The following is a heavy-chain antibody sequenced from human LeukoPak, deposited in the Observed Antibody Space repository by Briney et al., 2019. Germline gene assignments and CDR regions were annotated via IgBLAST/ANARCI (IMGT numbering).Heavy chain of an antibody. J-gene: IGHJ4*02. CDR2: ISGSGGST. V-gene: IGHV3-23*01. Sequence: GGSLRLSCAASGFTFSSYAMSWVRQAPGKGLEWVSAISGSGGSTYYADSVKGRFTISIDNSKNTLYLQMNSLRAEDTAVCYCAKPGNYVGGSYRSDPPGFWGQGTLVTVSS. CDR3: AKPGNYVGGSYRSDPPGF. CDR1: GFTFSSYA. D-gene: IGHD3-16*02.